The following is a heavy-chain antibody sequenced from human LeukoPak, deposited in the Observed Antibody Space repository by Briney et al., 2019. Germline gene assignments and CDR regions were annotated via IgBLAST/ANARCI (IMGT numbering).Heavy chain of an antibody. Sequence: PGGSLRLSCAASGFTFSSYAMHWVRHAPGKGLEWVAVISYDGSNKYYADSVKGRFTISRDNSKNTLYLQMNSLRAEDTAVYYCARTRWYGDKPQGMDVWGQGTTVTVSS. V-gene: IGHV3-30-3*01. J-gene: IGHJ6*02. CDR2: ISYDGSNK. D-gene: IGHD4-17*01. CDR1: GFTFSSYA. CDR3: ARTRWYGDKPQGMDV.